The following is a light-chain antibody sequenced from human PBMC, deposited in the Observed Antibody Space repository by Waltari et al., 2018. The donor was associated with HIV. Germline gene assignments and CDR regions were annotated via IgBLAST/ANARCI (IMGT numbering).Light chain of an antibody. CDR2: SNN. V-gene: IGLV1-44*01. CDR1: SSTIGSNT. CDR3: AAWDDSLNGWV. J-gene: IGLJ3*02. Sequence: QSVLTQPPSASGTPGQRVTISCSGSSSTIGSNTVNWYQQLPGTAPKLLIYSNNQRPSGFPDRFSGSKSGTSASLAISGLQSEDEADYYCAAWDDSLNGWVFGGGTKLTVL.